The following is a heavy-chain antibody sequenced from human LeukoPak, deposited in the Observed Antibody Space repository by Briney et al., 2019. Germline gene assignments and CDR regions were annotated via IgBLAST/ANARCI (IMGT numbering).Heavy chain of an antibody. V-gene: IGHV3-21*01. CDR3: ARDKTLLAHYDILTGNFDY. D-gene: IGHD3-9*01. J-gene: IGHJ4*02. CDR1: GFTFSSYS. Sequence: GGSLRLSCAASGFTFSSYSMNWVRQAPGKGLEWVSIISSSSSYIYYADSVKGRFTISRDNAKNSLYLQMNSLRAEDTAAYYCARDKTLLAHYDILTGNFDYWGQGTLVTVSS. CDR2: ISSSSSYI.